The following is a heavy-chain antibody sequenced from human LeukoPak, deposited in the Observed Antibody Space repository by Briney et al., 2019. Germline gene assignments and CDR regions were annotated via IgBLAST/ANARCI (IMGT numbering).Heavy chain of an antibody. CDR1: GFTFSSYA. V-gene: IGHV3-23*01. CDR2: ISGSGGST. J-gene: IGHJ4*02. CDR3: AKHTYYYGSGSYYNEYYFDY. Sequence: GGSLRLSCAASGFTFSSYAMSWVRQAPGKGLEWVSAISGSGGSTYYADSVKGRFIISRDNSKNTLYLQMNSLRAEDTAVYYCAKHTYYYGSGSYYNEYYFDYWGQGTLVTVSS. D-gene: IGHD3-10*01.